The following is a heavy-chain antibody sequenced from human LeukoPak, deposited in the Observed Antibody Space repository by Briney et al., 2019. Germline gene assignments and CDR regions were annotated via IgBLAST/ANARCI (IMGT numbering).Heavy chain of an antibody. J-gene: IGHJ4*02. CDR1: GYTFTSYY. V-gene: IGHV1-46*01. CDR3: ARDAHYDILTGYYDY. D-gene: IGHD3-9*01. CDR2: INPSGGST. Sequence: ASVKVSCKASGYTFTSYYMHWVRQAPGQGLEWMGIINPSGGSTSYAQKFQGRATMTRDTSTSTVYMELSSLRSEDTAVYYCARDAHYDILTGYYDYWGQGTLVTVSS.